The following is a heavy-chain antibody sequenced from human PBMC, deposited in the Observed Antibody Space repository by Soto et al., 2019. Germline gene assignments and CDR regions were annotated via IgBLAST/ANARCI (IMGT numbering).Heavy chain of an antibody. Sequence: QVQLVQSGAEMKKPGASVKVSCKASAYTFSTYGITWVRQAPGQGLDWMGWINPFKGDTNSAARFQDRVTMTTDTSTRTAYMEVRSLRSDDTAVYYCARVKVPAAILGAFDLWGQGTLVTVSS. CDR1: AYTFSTYG. CDR3: ARVKVPAAILGAFDL. CDR2: INPFKGDT. D-gene: IGHD2-2*02. V-gene: IGHV1-18*01. J-gene: IGHJ3*01.